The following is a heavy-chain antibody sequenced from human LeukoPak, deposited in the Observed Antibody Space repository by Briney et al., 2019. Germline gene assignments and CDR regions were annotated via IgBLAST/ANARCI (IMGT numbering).Heavy chain of an antibody. CDR2: INPSGGST. CDR1: GYTFTSYY. CDR3: AKNDVSRRPPLKYGRDYYYYGMDV. D-gene: IGHD4-17*01. Sequence: ASVKVSCKASGYTFTSYYMHWVRQAPGQGLEWMGIINPSGGSTSYAQKFQGRVTMTRDTSTSTVYMELSSLRAEDTAVYYCAKNDVSRRPPLKYGRDYYYYGMDVWGQGTTVTVSS. J-gene: IGHJ6*02. V-gene: IGHV1-46*01.